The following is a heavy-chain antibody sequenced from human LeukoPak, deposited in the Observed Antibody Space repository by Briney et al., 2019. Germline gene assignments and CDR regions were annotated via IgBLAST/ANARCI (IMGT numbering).Heavy chain of an antibody. CDR1: GGSISSSSYY. Sequence: RPSETLSLTCTVSGGSISSSSYYWGWIRQPPGKGLEWIGSIYYSGSTYYNPSLKSRVTISVDTSKNQFSLKLSSVTAADTAVYYCARPPGIAVAGGDYWGQGILVTVSS. V-gene: IGHV4-39*01. CDR3: ARPPGIAVAGGDY. CDR2: IYYSGST. J-gene: IGHJ4*02. D-gene: IGHD6-19*01.